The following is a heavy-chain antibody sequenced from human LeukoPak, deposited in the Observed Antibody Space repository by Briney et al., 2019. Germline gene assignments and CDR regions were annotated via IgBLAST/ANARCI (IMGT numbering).Heavy chain of an antibody. J-gene: IGHJ4*02. CDR1: GYSFTSYW. CDR3: ARRFGYYGSGTLYYFDY. Sequence: GESLKISCKGSGYSFTSYWIGWVRQMPGQGLEWMGIIYPGDSDTRYSPSFQGQVTISADKSISTAYLQWSSPKASDTAMYYCARRFGYYGSGTLYYFDYWGQGTLVTVSS. D-gene: IGHD3-10*01. V-gene: IGHV5-51*01. CDR2: IYPGDSDT.